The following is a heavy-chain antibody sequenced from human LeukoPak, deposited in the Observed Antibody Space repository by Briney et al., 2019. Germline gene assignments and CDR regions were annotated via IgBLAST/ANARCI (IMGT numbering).Heavy chain of an antibody. D-gene: IGHD3-10*01. J-gene: IGHJ3*02. CDR2: IYCSGSS. CDR3: ARVCMVRGELPAFDI. V-gene: IGHV4-59*08. CDR1: GGSISSYY. Sequence: SETLSLTCTVSGGSISSYYWSWIRQPPGKGLEWIGYIYCSGSSNYNPSLKSRVTISVDTSKNQFSLKLSSVTAADTAVYYCARVCMVRGELPAFDIWGQGTMVTVSS.